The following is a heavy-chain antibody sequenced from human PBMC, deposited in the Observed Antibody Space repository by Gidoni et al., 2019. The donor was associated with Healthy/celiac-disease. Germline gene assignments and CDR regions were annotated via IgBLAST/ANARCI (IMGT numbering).Heavy chain of an antibody. Sequence: QLQLQESGPGLVKPSETLSLTCTVSGGSISSSSYYWGLIRQPPGKWLEWIGSIYYGGSTYYNPSLKSRVTFSVDTSKSQFSLKLSSVTAADTAVYYCASHASSRWGQGTLVTVSS. CDR2: IYYGGST. J-gene: IGHJ1*01. V-gene: IGHV4-39*01. CDR3: ASHASSR. D-gene: IGHD6-13*01. CDR1: GGSISSSSYY.